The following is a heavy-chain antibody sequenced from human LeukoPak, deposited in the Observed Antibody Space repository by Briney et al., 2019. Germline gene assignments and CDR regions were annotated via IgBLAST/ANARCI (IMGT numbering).Heavy chain of an antibody. CDR1: GGTFTSYA. J-gene: IGHJ4*02. V-gene: IGHV1-69*13. D-gene: IGHD3-10*01. CDR3: ARATMVRGVPETPFGY. Sequence: SVKVSCKASGGTFTSYAISWVRQAPGQGLEWMGGIIPIFGTANYAQKFQGRVTITANESTSTAYMELSSLRSEDTAVYYCARATMVRGVPETPFGYWGQGTLVTVSS. CDR2: IIPIFGTA.